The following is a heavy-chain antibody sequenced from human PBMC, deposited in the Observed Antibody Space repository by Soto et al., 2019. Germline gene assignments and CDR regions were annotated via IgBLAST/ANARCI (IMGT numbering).Heavy chain of an antibody. CDR1: GVSISSGGYY. CDR3: ARPSGSYLYYFDY. Sequence: SETLSLTCTVSGVSISSGGYYWSWIRQPPGKGLEWIGSIYYSGSTYYNPSLKSRVTISVDTSKNQFSLKLSSVTAADTAVYYCARPSGSYLYYFDYWGQGTLVTVSS. V-gene: IGHV4-39*01. J-gene: IGHJ4*02. CDR2: IYYSGST. D-gene: IGHD1-26*01.